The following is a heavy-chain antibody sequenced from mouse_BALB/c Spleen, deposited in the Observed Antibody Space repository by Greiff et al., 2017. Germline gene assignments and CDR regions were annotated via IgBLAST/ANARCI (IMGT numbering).Heavy chain of an antibody. V-gene: IGHV3-6*02. CDR2: ISYDGSN. D-gene: IGHD1-2*01. Sequence: VQLKESGPGLVKPSQSLSLTCSVTGYSITRGYYWNWIRQFPGNKLEWMGYISYDGSNNYNPSLKNRISITRDTSKNQFFLKLNSVTTEDTATYYCARNYGYKDAMDYWGQGTSVTVSS. CDR3: ARNYGYKDAMDY. J-gene: IGHJ4*01. CDR1: GYSITRGYY.